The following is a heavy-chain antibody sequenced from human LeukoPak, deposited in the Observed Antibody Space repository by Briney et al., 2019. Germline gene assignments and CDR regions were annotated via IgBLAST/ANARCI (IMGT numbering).Heavy chain of an antibody. CDR3: ARVRLIAGGGTNWFDP. CDR2: IDPNSGGT. D-gene: IGHD6-13*01. CDR1: GYTFTDYY. J-gene: IGHJ5*02. V-gene: IGHV1-2*02. Sequence: ASVKVSCKASGYTFTDYYIHWVRQAAGQGLEWMGWIDPNSGGTKYAQKFQGRVTVTRDTSINTAYMDLSSLRSDDTAVYYCARVRLIAGGGTNWFDPWGQGTLVTVSS.